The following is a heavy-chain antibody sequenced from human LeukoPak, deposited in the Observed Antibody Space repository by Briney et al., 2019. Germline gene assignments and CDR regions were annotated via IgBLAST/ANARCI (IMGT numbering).Heavy chain of an antibody. D-gene: IGHD6-6*01. CDR3: ARDSRSSSSAYYFDY. J-gene: IGHJ4*02. V-gene: IGHV1-69*13. CDR2: IIPIFGTA. CDR1: GGTFSSYA. Sequence: SVKVSCKASGGTFSSYAISWVRRAPGQGLEWVGGIIPIFGTANYAQKFQGRVTITADESTSTAYMELSSLRSEDTAVYYCARDSRSSSSAYYFDYWGQGTLVTVSS.